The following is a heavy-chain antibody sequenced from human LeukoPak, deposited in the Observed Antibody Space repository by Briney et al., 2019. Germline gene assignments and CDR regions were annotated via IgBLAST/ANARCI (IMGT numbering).Heavy chain of an antibody. J-gene: IGHJ4*02. CDR1: GFTFSSYA. V-gene: IGHV3-23*01. CDR2: ISGSGGST. Sequence: PGGSLRLSCAASGFTFSSYAMSWVRQAPGKGLEWVSAISGSGGSTYYADSVKGRFTISRDNSKNTLYLQMNSLRAEDTAVYYCAKLSTVTSAPPYYYFDYWGQGTLVTVSS. CDR3: AKLSTVTSAPPYYYFDY. D-gene: IGHD4-11*01.